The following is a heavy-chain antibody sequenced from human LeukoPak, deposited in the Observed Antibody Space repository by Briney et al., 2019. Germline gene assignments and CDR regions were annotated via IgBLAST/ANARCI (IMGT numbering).Heavy chain of an antibody. CDR3: AKKSYYYDTSVHWDYFDY. J-gene: IGHJ4*02. V-gene: IGHV3-74*01. CDR2: INSDGSST. CDR1: GFTFSSYW. Sequence: GGSLRLSCAASGFTFSSYWMHWVRQAPGKGLVWVSRINSDGSSTSYADSVKGRFTISRDNSKNALYLQMNSLRAEDTAVYYCAKKSYYYDTSVHWDYFDYWGQGTLVTVSS. D-gene: IGHD3-22*01.